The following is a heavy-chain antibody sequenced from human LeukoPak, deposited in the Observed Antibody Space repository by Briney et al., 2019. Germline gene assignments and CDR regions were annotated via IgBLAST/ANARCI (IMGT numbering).Heavy chain of an antibody. CDR3: AKGGQIAAAYYMDV. CDR2: ISYDGSNK. V-gene: IGHV3-30*18. Sequence: GGSLRLSCAASGFTFSSYGMHWVRQAPGKGLEWVAVISYDGSNKYYADSVKGRFTISRDNSKNTLYLQMNSLRAEDTAVYYCAKGGQIAAAYYMDVWGKGTTVTVSS. CDR1: GFTFSSYG. D-gene: IGHD6-13*01. J-gene: IGHJ6*03.